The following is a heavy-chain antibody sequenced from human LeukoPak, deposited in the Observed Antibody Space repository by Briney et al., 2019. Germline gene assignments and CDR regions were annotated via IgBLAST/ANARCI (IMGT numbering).Heavy chain of an antibody. CDR3: ARRWLGDPYGMDV. Sequence: GGSLRLSCAASGFTFSSYSMNWVRQAPGKGLEWVSILGGLSESVYYPDSVKGRFTVSRDNSKDTLYLEINSLRGEDTATYYCARRWLGDPYGMDVWGQGTTVTVSS. D-gene: IGHD3-10*01. V-gene: IGHV3-23*01. J-gene: IGHJ6*02. CDR1: GFTFSSYS. CDR2: LGGLSESV.